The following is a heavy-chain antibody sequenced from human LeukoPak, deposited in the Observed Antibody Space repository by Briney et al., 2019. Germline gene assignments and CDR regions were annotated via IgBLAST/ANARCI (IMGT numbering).Heavy chain of an antibody. D-gene: IGHD6-13*01. V-gene: IGHV3-30*04. Sequence: PGRSLRLFCAASGFTFSSYAMHWVRQAPGKGLEWVAVISYDGSNKYYADSVKGRFTISRDNSKNTLYLQMNSLRAEDTAVYYCARTGYSSSWYYFDYWGQGTLVTVSS. J-gene: IGHJ4*02. CDR1: GFTFSSYA. CDR2: ISYDGSNK. CDR3: ARTGYSSSWYYFDY.